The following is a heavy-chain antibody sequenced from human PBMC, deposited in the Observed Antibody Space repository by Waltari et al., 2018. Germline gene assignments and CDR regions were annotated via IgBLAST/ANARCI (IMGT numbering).Heavy chain of an antibody. D-gene: IGHD2-21*01. V-gene: IGHV1-46*01. CDR3: ARDNPSPVFDYYYGMDV. CDR2: IKPSGGST. J-gene: IGHJ6*02. CDR1: GYTFTSYY. Sequence: QVQLVQSGAEVKKPGASVKVSCKASGYTFTSYYMHWVRQAPGQGLEWMGIIKPSGGSTSYAQKFQGRVTMTRDTSTSTVYMELSSLRSEDTAVYYCARDNPSPVFDYYYGMDVWGQGTTVTVSS.